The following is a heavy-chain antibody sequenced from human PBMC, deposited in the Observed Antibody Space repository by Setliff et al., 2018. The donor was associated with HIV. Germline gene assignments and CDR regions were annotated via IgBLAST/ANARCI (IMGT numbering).Heavy chain of an antibody. J-gene: IGHJ5*01. CDR2: IYTRGST. D-gene: IGHD5-12*01. CDR1: GGSIDSGNYD. V-gene: IGHV4-61*02. Sequence: SETLSLTCTVSGGSIDSGNYDWNWVRQPGGKGLEWIGRIYTRGSTKYSPTFEGRVTMSLDTSKNQFSLNLRSVTAADTALYYCVRSGCNGNICYDSRGWLDSWGQGTQVTVSS. CDR3: VRSGCNGNICYDSRGWLDS.